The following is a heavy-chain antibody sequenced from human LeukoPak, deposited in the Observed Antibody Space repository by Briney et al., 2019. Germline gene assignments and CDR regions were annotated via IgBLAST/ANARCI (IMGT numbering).Heavy chain of an antibody. V-gene: IGHV3-30*18. D-gene: IGHD2-2*01. CDR1: GFTFSSYG. CDR2: ISYDGSNK. Sequence: NPGGSLRLSCAASGFTFSSYGMHWVRQAPGKGLEWVAVISYDGSNKYYADSVKGRFTISRDNSKNMLYLQMNSLRAEDTAVYYCAKDYSSYASDYWGQGTLVTVSS. J-gene: IGHJ4*02. CDR3: AKDYSSYASDY.